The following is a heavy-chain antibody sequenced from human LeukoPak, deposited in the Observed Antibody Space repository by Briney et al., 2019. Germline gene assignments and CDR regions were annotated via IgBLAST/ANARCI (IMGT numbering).Heavy chain of an antibody. J-gene: IGHJ4*02. V-gene: IGHV3-33*01. Sequence: GGSLRLSCAASGFTFSSYGMHWVRQAPGKGLEWVAVIWYDGSNKYYADSVKGRFTISRDNSKNTLYLQMNSLRAEDTAVYYCARSPSYYYDSSGYYSYWGQGPLVTVSS. CDR1: GFTFSSYG. CDR2: IWYDGSNK. CDR3: ARSPSYYYDSSGYYSY. D-gene: IGHD3-22*01.